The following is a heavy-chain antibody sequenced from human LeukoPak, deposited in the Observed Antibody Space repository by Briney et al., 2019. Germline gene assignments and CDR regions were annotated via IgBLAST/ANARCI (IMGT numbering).Heavy chain of an antibody. CDR3: ARVYRDDFWSGYSTHFDS. CDR2: INYGGSA. J-gene: IGHJ4*02. D-gene: IGHD3-3*01. Sequence: NPSETLSLTCTVSGGSISNYYWTWIRQPPGKRLEWIGYINYGGSANYNPSLKSRVTMSVDTSNNQLSLKLTSVTVADTAVYSCARVYRDDFWSGYSTHFDSWGQGTLVTVSS. V-gene: IGHV4-59*01. CDR1: GGSISNYY.